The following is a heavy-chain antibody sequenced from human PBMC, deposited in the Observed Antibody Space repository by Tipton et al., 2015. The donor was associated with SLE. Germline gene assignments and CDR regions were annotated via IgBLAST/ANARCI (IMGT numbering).Heavy chain of an antibody. J-gene: IGHJ4*02. CDR3: ALLGSLLWFSPEGY. CDR1: GGSISSSNYY. V-gene: IGHV4-39*07. Sequence: TLSFTCTVSGGSISSSNYYWGWIRQPPGKGLEWIGSIYYSGSTYYNPSLKSRVSISVDTSKNQFFLNLHSVTAADTAVYYCALLGSLLWFSPEGYWGQGTLVTVSS. D-gene: IGHD3-10*01. CDR2: IYYSGST.